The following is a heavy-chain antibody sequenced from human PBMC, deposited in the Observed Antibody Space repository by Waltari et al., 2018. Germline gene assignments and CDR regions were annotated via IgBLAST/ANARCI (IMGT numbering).Heavy chain of an antibody. Sequence: EVQLVESGGGLVQPGGSLRLSCAAFGFTVISKYMSWVRPAPGKGLEWVSVIYSGGSTYYADSVKGRFTISRDNSKNTLYLQMNSLRAEDTAVYYCARGIDYYDSSGYGFWGQGTLVTVSS. CDR1: GFTVISKY. J-gene: IGHJ4*02. CDR3: ARGIDYYDSSGYGF. V-gene: IGHV3-66*02. D-gene: IGHD3-22*01. CDR2: IYSGGST.